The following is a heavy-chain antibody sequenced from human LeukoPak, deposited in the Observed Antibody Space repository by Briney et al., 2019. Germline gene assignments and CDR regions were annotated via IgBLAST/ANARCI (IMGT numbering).Heavy chain of an antibody. CDR1: GGSISSGDYY. V-gene: IGHV4-30-4*01. CDR2: MYYSGST. CDR3: ARRFVSSSGRTGYFQH. D-gene: IGHD6-13*01. J-gene: IGHJ1*01. Sequence: SQTPSLTCTVSGGSISSGDYYWSWIRQPPGKGLEWIAYMYYSGSTYYNPSLKSRVTISVDTSKNQFSLKLSSVTAADTAVYYCARRFVSSSGRTGYFQHWGQGTLVTVSS.